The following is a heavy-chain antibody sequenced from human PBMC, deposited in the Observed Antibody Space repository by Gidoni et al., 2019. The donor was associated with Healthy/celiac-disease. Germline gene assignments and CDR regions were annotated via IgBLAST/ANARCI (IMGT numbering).Heavy chain of an antibody. CDR2: ISSSSSTI. J-gene: IGHJ4*02. CDR1: GFTFISYS. CDR3: ARKRYCSSTSCYTGDY. D-gene: IGHD2-2*02. V-gene: IGHV3-48*04. Sequence: ELQLVESGGGLVQPGGSLRPSCAASGFTFISYSMNWVRQAPGKGLEWVSYISSSSSTIYYADSVKGRFTISRDNAKNSLYLQMNSLRAEDTAVYYCARKRYCSSTSCYTGDYWGQGTLVTVSS.